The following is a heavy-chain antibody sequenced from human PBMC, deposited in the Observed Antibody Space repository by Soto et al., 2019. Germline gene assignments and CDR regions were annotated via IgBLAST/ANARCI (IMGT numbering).Heavy chain of an antibody. V-gene: IGHV1-46*01. CDR2: INPRAGRT. CDR1: GYTFINYD. J-gene: IGHJ4*02. D-gene: IGHD1-20*01. CDR3: TRGPFYNWNPFDY. Sequence: QVQLVQSGAEVKKPGASVKISCKASGYTFINYDMHWVRQAPGQGLEWMGMINPRAGRTTYAQKFQGTVTMTTDASTSTVYMELSSLRSEDTAVYFCTRGPFYNWNPFDYGGQGTLVTVSS.